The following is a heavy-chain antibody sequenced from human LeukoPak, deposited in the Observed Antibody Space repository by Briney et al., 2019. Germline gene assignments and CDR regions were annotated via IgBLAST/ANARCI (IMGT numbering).Heavy chain of an antibody. V-gene: IGHV1-18*01. CDR2: ISLYNGDT. CDR1: GYTFTNYG. CDR3: ARLRQGYNVFDY. J-gene: IGHJ4*02. Sequence: ASVKVSCKASGYTFTNYGITWVRQAPGQGLEWMGWISLYNGDTNYVQKLQGRVTMTTDTSTSTAYLELRSLTSDDTAVYYCARLRQGYNVFDYWGQGTLVTVSS. D-gene: IGHD5-24*01.